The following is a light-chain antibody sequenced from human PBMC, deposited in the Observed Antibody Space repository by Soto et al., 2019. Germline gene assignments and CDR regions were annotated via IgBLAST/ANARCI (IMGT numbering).Light chain of an antibody. CDR1: QSIRYS. Sequence: EIVLTQSPATLSLSPGERATLSCKASQSIRYSLGWFQQKPGQAPRLLIDDATDRATGIPARFTGSGSGSDFTLTISSLEPEDFGIYYCRQRHSWPLTFGGGTKVDIK. CDR2: DAT. J-gene: IGKJ4*01. CDR3: RQRHSWPLT. V-gene: IGKV3-11*01.